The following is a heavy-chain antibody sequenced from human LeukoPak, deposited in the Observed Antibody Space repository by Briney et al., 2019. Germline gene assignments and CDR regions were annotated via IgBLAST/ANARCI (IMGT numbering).Heavy chain of an antibody. CDR2: MWTDRSDK. CDR1: GFIFRNFA. V-gene: IGHV3-33*01. J-gene: IGHJ4*02. Sequence: GRSLRLSCAASGFIFRNFAMQWVRQAPGKGLEWVGVMWTDRSDKYYADSVKGRFTISRDNAKNSLYLQMNSLRDEDSAVYYCARDQGIFDYWGQGTLVTVSS. CDR3: ARDQGIFDY.